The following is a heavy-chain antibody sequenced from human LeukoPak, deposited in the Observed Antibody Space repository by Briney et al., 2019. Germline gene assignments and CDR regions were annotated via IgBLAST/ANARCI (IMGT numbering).Heavy chain of an antibody. J-gene: IGHJ4*02. CDR3: AQHEEYGPVIGAFDY. V-gene: IGHV4-39*01. D-gene: IGHD3-10*01. CDR1: GGSVTRSSDY. CDR2: VYYTGST. Sequence: SETLSLTCSVSGGSVTRSSDYWGWIRQPPGKGLEWIGSVYYTGSTDYKPCLKSRVIISVDTSKEQFSLQLSSVPAADTAVYYCAQHEEYGPVIGAFDYWGQGTLVTVSS.